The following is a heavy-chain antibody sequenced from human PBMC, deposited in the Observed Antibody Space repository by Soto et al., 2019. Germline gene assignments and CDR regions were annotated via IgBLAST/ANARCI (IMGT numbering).Heavy chain of an antibody. CDR2: IIPILGIA. D-gene: IGHD6-13*01. J-gene: IGHJ5*02. CDR1: GGTFSSYT. V-gene: IGHV1-69*02. Sequence: QVQLVQSGAEVKKPGSSVKVSCKASGGTFSSYTISWVRQAPGQGLEWMGRIIPILGIANYAQKFQGRVTITADKSTSAADMELSSLRSEDTVVYYCVRVVGSGAADTNWFAPWGQGTLVTVS. CDR3: VRVVGSGAADTNWFAP.